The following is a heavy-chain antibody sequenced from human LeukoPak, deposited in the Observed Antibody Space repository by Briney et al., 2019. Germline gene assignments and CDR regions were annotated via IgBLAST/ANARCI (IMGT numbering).Heavy chain of an antibody. CDR3: GQDGDGHFDY. Sequence: ASVKVSCKASGYTFTSYGISWVRQAPGQGLEWMGWISAYNGNTNYAQKLQGRVTMTTETSTSTAYMELRSLRSDDPDVYYCGQDGDGHFDYWGQGTLVTVSS. CDR2: ISAYNGNT. CDR1: GYTFTSYG. D-gene: IGHD5-24*01. J-gene: IGHJ4*02. V-gene: IGHV1-18*01.